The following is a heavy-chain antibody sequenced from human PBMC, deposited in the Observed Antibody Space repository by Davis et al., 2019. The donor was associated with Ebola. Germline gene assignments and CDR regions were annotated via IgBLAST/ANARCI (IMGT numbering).Heavy chain of an antibody. D-gene: IGHD5-18*01. J-gene: IGHJ5*02. CDR3: ARMGRAMAYNWFDP. CDR1: GFTFSSYG. Sequence: GGSLRLSCAASGFTFSSYGMHWVRQAPGKGLEWVAVISYDGSNKYYADSVKGRFTISRDNAKNSLYLQMNSLRAEDTAVYYCARMGRAMAYNWFDPWGQGTLVTVSS. V-gene: IGHV3-30*03. CDR2: ISYDGSNK.